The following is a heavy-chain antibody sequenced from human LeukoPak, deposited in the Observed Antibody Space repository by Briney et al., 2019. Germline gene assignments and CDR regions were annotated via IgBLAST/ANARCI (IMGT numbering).Heavy chain of an antibody. J-gene: IGHJ4*02. CDR2: ISAYNGNT. CDR1: GYTFTSYG. D-gene: IGHD3-9*01. CDR3: ARDQGNVLRYFDWLPSHYYFDY. Sequence: ASVKVPCKASGYTFTSYGISWVRQAPGQGLEWMGWISAYNGNTNYAQKLQGRVTMTTDTSTSTAYMELRSLRSDDTAVYYCARDQGNVLRYFDWLPSHYYFDYWGQGTLVTVSS. V-gene: IGHV1-18*01.